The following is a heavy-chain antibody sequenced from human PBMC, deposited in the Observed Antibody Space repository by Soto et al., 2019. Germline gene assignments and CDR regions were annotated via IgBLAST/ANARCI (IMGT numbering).Heavy chain of an antibody. Sequence: GGSLRLSCAASGFTFSKYNMNWVRQAPGKGLEWVSYVSSSSYTIYYADSVKGRFTISRDNAKNSLYLQMNSLRDEDTAVYYCARGPIHDDSSNYLLYYWGQGTLVTVAS. V-gene: IGHV3-48*02. CDR1: GFTFSKYN. D-gene: IGHD3-22*01. CDR3: ARGPIHDDSSNYLLYY. J-gene: IGHJ4*02. CDR2: VSSSSYTI.